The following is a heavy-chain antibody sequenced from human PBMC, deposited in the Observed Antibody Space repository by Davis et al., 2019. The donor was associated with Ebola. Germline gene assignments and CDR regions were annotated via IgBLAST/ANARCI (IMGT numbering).Heavy chain of an antibody. CDR1: GGSISSSNW. CDR3: ARVRCSSTSCPFDY. CDR2: IYHSGST. D-gene: IGHD2-2*01. V-gene: IGHV4-4*02. Sequence: SETLSLTCAVSGGSISSSNWWSWVRQPPGKGLEWIGEIYHSGSTNYNPSLKSRVTISVDKSKNQFSLKLSSVTAADTAVYYCARVRCSSTSCPFDYWGQGTLVTVSS. J-gene: IGHJ4*02.